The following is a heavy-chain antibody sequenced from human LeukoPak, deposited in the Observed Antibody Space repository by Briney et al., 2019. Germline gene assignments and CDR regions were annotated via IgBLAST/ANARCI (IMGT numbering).Heavy chain of an antibody. J-gene: IGHJ4*02. CDR1: GFTFSDYY. D-gene: IGHD5-18*01. CDR2: IKKDGSEK. V-gene: IGHV3-7*01. Sequence: GGSLRLSCAASGFTFSDYYMSWVRQAPGKGLEWVANIKKDGSEKYYVDAVKGRFTISRDNAKTSLYLQMNSLRAEDTAVYYCARDLSGIAGYTYGRGIDYWGQGTLVTVSS. CDR3: ARDLSGIAGYTYGRGIDY.